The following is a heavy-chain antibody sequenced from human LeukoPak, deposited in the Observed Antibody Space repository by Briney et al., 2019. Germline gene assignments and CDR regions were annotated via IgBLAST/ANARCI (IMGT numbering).Heavy chain of an antibody. CDR2: IIPIFGTA. CDR1: GYTFKSYG. CDR3: ARAGSTYYYGSGSYSGDWFDP. J-gene: IGHJ5*02. D-gene: IGHD3-10*01. Sequence: GASVKVSCKAFGYTFKSYGISWVRQAPGQGLEWMGGIIPIFGTANYAQKFQGRVTITADESTSTAYMELSSLRSEDTAVYYCARAGSTYYYGSGSYSGDWFDPWGQGTLVTVSS. V-gene: IGHV1-69*13.